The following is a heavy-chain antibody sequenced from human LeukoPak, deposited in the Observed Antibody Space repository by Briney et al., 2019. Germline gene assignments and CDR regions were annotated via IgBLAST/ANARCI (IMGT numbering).Heavy chain of an antibody. CDR1: GFTFGSYA. V-gene: IGHV3-23*01. CDR2: ISGSGGST. CDR3: AKAGSWFGEAYFDY. J-gene: IGHJ4*02. Sequence: PGGSLRLSCAASGFTFGSYAMSSVLLAPGKGLEWVSAISGSGGSTYYADSVKGRFTISRDNSKNTLYLQMNSLRAEDTAVYYCAKAGSWFGEAYFDYWGQGTLVTVSS. D-gene: IGHD3-10*01.